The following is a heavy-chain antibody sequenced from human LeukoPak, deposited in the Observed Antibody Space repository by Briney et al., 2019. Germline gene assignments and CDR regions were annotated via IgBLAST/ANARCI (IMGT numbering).Heavy chain of an antibody. V-gene: IGHV3-21*01. Sequence: GGSLRLSCAASGFTFSSYSMNWVRQAPGKGLEWVSSISSSSSYIYYADSVRGRFPISRDNAKNSLYLQMNSLRAEDTAVYYCAVDLEIAVAAWGQGTLVTVSS. J-gene: IGHJ5*02. CDR1: GFTFSSYS. CDR3: AVDLEIAVAA. D-gene: IGHD6-19*01. CDR2: ISSSSSYI.